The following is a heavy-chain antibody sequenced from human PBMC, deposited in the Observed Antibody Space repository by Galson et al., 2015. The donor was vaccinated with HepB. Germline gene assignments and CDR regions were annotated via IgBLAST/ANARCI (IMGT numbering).Heavy chain of an antibody. V-gene: IGHV3-21*06. Sequence: SLRLSCAASGFTFSRFSMNWVRHAPGTGLEWVSSIGGSSTYIYYTDPVKGRFTASRDHAANSLYLQMNSLRAEDTAVYYCARDYCESTDCYPYTTRWSSPEVNYFDYWGLGTLVTVSS. J-gene: IGHJ4*02. CDR1: GFTFSRFS. CDR2: IGGSSTYI. D-gene: IGHD2-2*01. CDR3: ARDYCESTDCYPYTTRWSSPEVNYFDY.